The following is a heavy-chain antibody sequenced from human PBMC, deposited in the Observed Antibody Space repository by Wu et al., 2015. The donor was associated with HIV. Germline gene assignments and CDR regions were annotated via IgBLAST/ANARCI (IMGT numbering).Heavy chain of an antibody. CDR2: ISAYNGNT. CDR1: GYTFTSYG. Sequence: EVKKPSGLNXRRSPAKASGYTFTSYGISWVRQAPGQGLEWMGWISAYNGNTNYAQKLQGRVTMTTDTSTSTAYMELRSLRSDDTAVYYCARGELEPTGAFDIWGQGTMVTVSS. J-gene: IGHJ3*02. D-gene: IGHD1-1*01. V-gene: IGHV1-18*01. CDR3: ARGELEPTGAFDI.